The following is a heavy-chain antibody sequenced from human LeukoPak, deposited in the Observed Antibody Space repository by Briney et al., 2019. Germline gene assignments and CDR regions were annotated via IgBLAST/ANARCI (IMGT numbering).Heavy chain of an antibody. CDR2: ISSSSSYI. D-gene: IGHD3-10*01. CDR1: GFTFSSYS. J-gene: IGHJ3*02. V-gene: IGHV3-21*01. CDR3: ARDYGSGKSLPSVDAFDI. Sequence: PGGSLRLSCAASGFTFSSYSMNWVRQAPGKGLEWVSSISSSSSYIYYADSVKGRFTISRDNAKNSLYLQMNSLRAEDTAVYYCARDYGSGKSLPSVDAFDIWGQGTMVTVSS.